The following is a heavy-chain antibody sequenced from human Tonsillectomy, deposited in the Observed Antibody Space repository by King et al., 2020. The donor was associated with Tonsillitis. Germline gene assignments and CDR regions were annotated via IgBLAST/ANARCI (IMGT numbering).Heavy chain of an antibody. J-gene: IGHJ3*01. CDR3: ARVQDFGSSWYSGPWAFDV. V-gene: IGHV1-3*01. D-gene: IGHD6-13*01. Sequence: QLVQSGAEVKKPGASVKVSCKASGYTFTSYDMHWVRQAPGQRLEWMGWINAGNGNTKYSQKFQGRVTITRDTSASTVNMELSSLRSEDTAVYYCARVQDFGSSWYSGPWAFDVWGQGTMVTVSS. CDR1: GYTFTSYD. CDR2: INAGNGNT.